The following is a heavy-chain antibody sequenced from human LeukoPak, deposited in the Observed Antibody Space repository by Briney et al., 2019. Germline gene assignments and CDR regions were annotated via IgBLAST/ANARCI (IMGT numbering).Heavy chain of an antibody. CDR2: INPNSGGT. V-gene: IGHV1-2*02. CDR1: GYTFTDYY. CDR3: ARDLRGYSGYYFDY. Sequence: ASVKVSCKASGYTFTDYYMHWVRQAPGQGLEWMGWINPNSGGTNYAQSFQGRVTMTRDTYISTAYMELSRLRSDGTAVYYCARDLRGYSGYYFDYWGQGTLVTVSS. D-gene: IGHD5-12*01. J-gene: IGHJ4*02.